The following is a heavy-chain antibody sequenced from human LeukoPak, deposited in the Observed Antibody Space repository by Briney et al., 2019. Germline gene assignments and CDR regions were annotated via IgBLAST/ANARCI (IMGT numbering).Heavy chain of an antibody. V-gene: IGHV4-39*01. D-gene: IGHD3-10*01. Sequence: SETLSLTCTVSGGSISSSSYYWGWIRQPPGKGLEWIGSIYYSGSTYYNPSLKSRVTISVDTSKDQFSLKLSSVTAADTAVYYCARHGGLLWFGPLGGWFDPWGQGTLVTVSS. CDR2: IYYSGST. CDR1: GGSISSSSYY. CDR3: ARHGGLLWFGPLGGWFDP. J-gene: IGHJ5*02.